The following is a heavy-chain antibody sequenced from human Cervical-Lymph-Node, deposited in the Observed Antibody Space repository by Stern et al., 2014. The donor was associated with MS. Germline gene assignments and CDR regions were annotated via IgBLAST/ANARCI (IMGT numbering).Heavy chain of an antibody. CDR1: GYTFTSYG. D-gene: IGHD1-26*01. CDR2: ISAYNGNT. J-gene: IGHJ6*02. V-gene: IGHV1-18*01. CDR3: ARDQIQGATPYAYYYYYGMDV. Sequence: VPLVESGAEVKKPGASVKVSCKASGYTFTSYGISWVRQAPGQGLEWMGWISAYNGNTNYAQKLQGRVTMTTDTSTSTAYMELRSLRSDDTAVYYCARDQIQGATPYAYYYYYGMDVWGQGTTVTVSS.